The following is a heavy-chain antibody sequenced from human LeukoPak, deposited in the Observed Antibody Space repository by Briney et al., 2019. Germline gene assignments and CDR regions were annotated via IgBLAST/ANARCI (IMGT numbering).Heavy chain of an antibody. CDR1: GFTFDDYA. D-gene: IGHD3-10*01. Sequence: GGSLRLSCAASGFTFDDYAMHWVRQAPGKGLEWVSGISWNSGSIGYADSVKGRFTISRDNAKNSLYLQMNSLRAEDTALYYCAKDHYGSGSYYYFDYWAREPWSPSPQ. CDR2: ISWNSGSI. CDR3: AKDHYGSGSYYYFDY. J-gene: IGHJ4*02. V-gene: IGHV3-9*01.